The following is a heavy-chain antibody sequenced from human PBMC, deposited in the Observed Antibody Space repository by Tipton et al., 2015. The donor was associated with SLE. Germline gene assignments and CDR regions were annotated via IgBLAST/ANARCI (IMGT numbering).Heavy chain of an antibody. CDR2: IYYTGNT. D-gene: IGHD2-8*01. V-gene: IGHV4-59*01. Sequence: TLSLTCLVAGGSNGHSDWSWIRQPPGKVLEWIGYIYYTGNTNYNPSLKSRATISVDTSSNQFSLKLTSVTAADTAVYYCARDTVYRRYFDLWGRGIMVTVSS. CDR3: ARDTVYRRYFDL. CDR1: GGSNGHSD. J-gene: IGHJ2*01.